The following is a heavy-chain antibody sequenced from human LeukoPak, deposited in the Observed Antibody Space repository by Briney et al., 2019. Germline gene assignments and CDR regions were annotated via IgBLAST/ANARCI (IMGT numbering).Heavy chain of an antibody. D-gene: IGHD3-10*01. CDR1: GGSINSHY. J-gene: IGHJ4*02. CDR3: ATRPAGTSWYGVFDY. CDR2: IFNTGNT. Sequence: SETLSLTCSVSGGSINSHYWSWIRQPPGKRLEWIGYIFNTGNTNYNPSLGSQVTMSVDASRDQFFLRLSSVTAADTAIYYCATRPAGTSWYGVFDYWSQGTQVTVSS. V-gene: IGHV4-59*11.